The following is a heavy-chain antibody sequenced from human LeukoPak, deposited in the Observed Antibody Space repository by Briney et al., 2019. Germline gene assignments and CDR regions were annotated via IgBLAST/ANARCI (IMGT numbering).Heavy chain of an antibody. V-gene: IGHV1-8*03. CDR1: GYTFTNYN. J-gene: IGHJ1*01. Sequence: GASVKVSCKASGYTFTNYNINWVRQATGQGLEWMGWINPNNGNTGYAQKFQGRDTLTRDTSISTAYMELNSLRSEDTAVYYCARALEETIVAAGCWGQGTLVTVSS. CDR3: ARALEETIVAAGC. CDR2: INPNNGNT. D-gene: IGHD6-13*01.